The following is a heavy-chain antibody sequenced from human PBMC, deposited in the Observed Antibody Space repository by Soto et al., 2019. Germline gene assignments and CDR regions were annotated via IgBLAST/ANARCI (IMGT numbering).Heavy chain of an antibody. V-gene: IGHV1-8*01. D-gene: IGHD2-15*01. Sequence: QVQLVQSGAEVKKPGASVKVSCKASGYTFTSDDINWVRQAAGQGLEWIGWMNPNSGKAVYAQKFQGRVTMAGNTSISTAYMELSSLRSDDTAVYFCARGLVVVSATYWYFDLLGRGTLVTVSS. CDR3: ARGLVVVSATYWYFDL. CDR1: GYTFTSDD. J-gene: IGHJ2*01. CDR2: MNPNSGKA.